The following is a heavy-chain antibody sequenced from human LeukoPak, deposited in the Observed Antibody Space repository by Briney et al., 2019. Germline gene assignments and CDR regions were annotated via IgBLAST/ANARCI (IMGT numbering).Heavy chain of an antibody. CDR1: GYTLTSYG. D-gene: IGHD3-16*01. V-gene: IGHV1-8*03. Sequence: GASVKVSCRASGYTLTSYGINWVRQATGQGLEWMGWMNPNSGNTGYAQKFQGRVTITRNTSISTAYMELSSLRSEDTAVYYCARGRRKGGHFPVAFDIWGQGTMVTVSS. CDR2: MNPNSGNT. CDR3: ARGRRKGGHFPVAFDI. J-gene: IGHJ3*02.